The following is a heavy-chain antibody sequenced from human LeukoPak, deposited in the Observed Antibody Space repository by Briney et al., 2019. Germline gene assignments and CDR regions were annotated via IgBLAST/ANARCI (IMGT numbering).Heavy chain of an antibody. CDR2: IYYSGST. Sequence: SETLSLTCTVSGGSISSYYWSWIRQPPGKGLEWIGYIYYSGSTNYNPSLESRVTISVDTSKNQFSLKLSSVTAADTAVYYCARVPKIVVPAAILYYYYYMDVWGKGTTVTVSS. J-gene: IGHJ6*03. V-gene: IGHV4-59*01. CDR1: GGSISSYY. D-gene: IGHD2-2*01. CDR3: ARVPKIVVPAAILYYYYYMDV.